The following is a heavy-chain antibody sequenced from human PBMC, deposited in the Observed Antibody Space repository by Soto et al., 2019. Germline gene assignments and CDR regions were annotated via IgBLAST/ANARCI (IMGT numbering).Heavy chain of an antibody. D-gene: IGHD2-21*02. V-gene: IGHV4-30-2*01. CDR3: ARGSDGVWNWFDP. Sequence: PSETLSLTCAVSGGSISSGFYSWSLIRQPPGQGLEWIGYIYNSGNTYYNPSLMSRVTISVDRSQNHFSLKLTSVTAADTAVYYCARGSDGVWNWFDPWGQGTQVTVSS. CDR2: IYNSGNT. J-gene: IGHJ5*02. CDR1: GGSISSGFYS.